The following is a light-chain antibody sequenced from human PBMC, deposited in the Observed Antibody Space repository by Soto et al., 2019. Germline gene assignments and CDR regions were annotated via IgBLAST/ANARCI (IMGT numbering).Light chain of an antibody. V-gene: IGKV1-5*03. Sequence: DIQMTQSPSTLSASVGDRVTITCRASQSISSWLAWYQQKPGKAPKLLIYKASSLESGVPSRFSGSGSGTEFTLTISSLQPDDFATYYCQQHKTYWTFGQGTKVDI. CDR1: QSISSW. CDR3: QQHKTYWT. J-gene: IGKJ1*01. CDR2: KAS.